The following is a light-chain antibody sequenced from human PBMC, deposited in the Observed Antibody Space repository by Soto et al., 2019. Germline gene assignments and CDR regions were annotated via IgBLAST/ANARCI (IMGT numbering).Light chain of an antibody. CDR3: GTWDTSLSAVV. Sequence: QSVLTQSPSVSAAPGQKVTISCSGSSSNIGNNYVSWYQHLPGTAPKVVIYDNNERPSGIPDRFSGSKSGTSATLGITGLQTGDDADYYCGTWDTSLSAVVFGGGTKLTVL. J-gene: IGLJ2*01. CDR1: SSNIGNNY. V-gene: IGLV1-51*01. CDR2: DNN.